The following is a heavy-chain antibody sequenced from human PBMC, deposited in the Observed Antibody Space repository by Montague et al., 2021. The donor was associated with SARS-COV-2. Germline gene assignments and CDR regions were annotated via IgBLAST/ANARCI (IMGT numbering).Heavy chain of an antibody. D-gene: IGHD5-24*01. J-gene: IGHJ4*02. CDR3: ARGDVEMATIKSGGPFYHFDN. CDR1: GGPISSYY. Sequence: SETLSLTCTVSGGPISSYYWSWIRQPPGKGLEWIGYIYYSGSTNYNPSLKSPVTISVDTSKNQFSLKLSSVTAADTAVYYCARGDVEMATIKSGGPFYHFDNWGQGTLVTVSS. CDR2: IYYSGST. V-gene: IGHV4-59*13.